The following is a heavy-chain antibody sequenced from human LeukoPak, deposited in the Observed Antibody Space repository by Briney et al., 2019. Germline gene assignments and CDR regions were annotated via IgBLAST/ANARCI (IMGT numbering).Heavy chain of an antibody. CDR3: AKLGIVVVPAANNNWFDP. CDR2: ISGSGGST. D-gene: IGHD2-2*01. CDR1: GFTFSSYA. J-gene: IGHJ5*02. Sequence: GGSLRLPCAASGFTFSSYAMSWVRQAPGKGLEWVSAISGSGGSTYYADSVKGRFTISRDNSKNTLYLQMNSLRAEDTAVYYCAKLGIVVVPAANNNWFDPWGQGTLVTVSS. V-gene: IGHV3-23*01.